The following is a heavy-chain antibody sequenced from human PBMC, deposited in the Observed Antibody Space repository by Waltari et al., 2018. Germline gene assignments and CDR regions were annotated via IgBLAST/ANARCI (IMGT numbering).Heavy chain of an antibody. CDR3: ARVARKTYSSPVPGRDYYYGMDV. CDR2: INSDGRDT. V-gene: IGHV3-74*01. Sequence: EEQLVESGGGLIPPGESLRVSSVVSGFTLSRYLMNWVRQSPGRGLVWVERINSDGRDTSYADSVKGRFTISRDNAKNTVYLQMKSLRAEDTAVYYCARVARKTYSSPVPGRDYYYGMDVWGLGTTVTVSS. D-gene: IGHD6-13*01. CDR1: GFTLSRYL. J-gene: IGHJ6*02.